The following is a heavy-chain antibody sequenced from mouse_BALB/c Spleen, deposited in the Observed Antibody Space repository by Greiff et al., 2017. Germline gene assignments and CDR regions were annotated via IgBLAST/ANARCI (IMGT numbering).Heavy chain of an antibody. J-gene: IGHJ1*01. Sequence: EVKLMESGGGLVQPGGSLKLSCAASGFDFSRYWMSWVRQAPGKGLEWIGEINPDSSTINYTPSLKDKFIISRDNAKNTLYLQMSKVRSEDTALYYCARIYYGNWYFDDWGAGTTVTVSS. CDR2: INPDSSTI. V-gene: IGHV4-1*02. CDR3: ARIYYGNWYFDD. CDR1: GFDFSRYW. D-gene: IGHD2-1*01.